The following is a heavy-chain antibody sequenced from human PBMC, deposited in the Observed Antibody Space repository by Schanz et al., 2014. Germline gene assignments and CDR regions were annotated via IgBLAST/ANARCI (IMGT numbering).Heavy chain of an antibody. CDR3: ARDPNTSAWLPYFDT. CDR1: GFTFSTYY. J-gene: IGHJ4*02. Sequence: EVQLVESGGGLVKPGGSLRLSCAASGFTFSTYYMNWVRQAPGKGLEWVSSISSTSSYIFYADSVKGRFTISRDNAKNSLYLQMNSLRAEDTAVYYCARDPNTSAWLPYFDTWGQGTLVTVSS. V-gene: IGHV3-21*02. D-gene: IGHD6-19*01. CDR2: ISSTSSYI.